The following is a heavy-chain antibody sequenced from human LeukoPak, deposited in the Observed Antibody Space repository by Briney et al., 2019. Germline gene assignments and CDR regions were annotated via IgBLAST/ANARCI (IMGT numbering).Heavy chain of an antibody. CDR3: VRKTVGAKNWFDP. J-gene: IGHJ5*02. Sequence: GGSLRLSCAAAGLTFSSYEMSWFRQAPGKGLEWVSYISSSAGNIKYADSVKGRFTISRDNAKNSLYLQMNSLRAEDSAVYYCVRKTVGAKNWFDPWGQGTLVTVSS. V-gene: IGHV3-48*03. CDR2: ISSSAGNI. D-gene: IGHD1-26*01. CDR1: GLTFSSYE.